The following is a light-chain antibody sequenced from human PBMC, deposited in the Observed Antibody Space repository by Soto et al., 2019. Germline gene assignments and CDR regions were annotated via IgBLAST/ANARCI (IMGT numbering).Light chain of an antibody. V-gene: IGKV3-15*01. CDR2: DTS. Sequence: IVLPQSPGTLSLSPGERATLSCRASQSVSSNYLAWYQQKPGQAPRLLIYDTSTRATGIPARFSGSGSGTEFTLTISSLQSEDFAVYYCQQYNNWPRTFGQGTKVDIK. CDR3: QQYNNWPRT. J-gene: IGKJ1*01. CDR1: QSVSSN.